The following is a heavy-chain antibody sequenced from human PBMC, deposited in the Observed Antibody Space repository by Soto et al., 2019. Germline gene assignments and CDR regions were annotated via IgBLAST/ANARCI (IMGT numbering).Heavy chain of an antibody. D-gene: IGHD5-18*01. V-gene: IGHV1-46*01. CDR3: ATSANSAMAFDY. CDR2: INPNGGIT. Sequence: ASVKVSCKASGYTFTHYYIHWVRQAPGQGLEWMGIINPNGGITTYAQKFRAGFSMTRDTSTSTVYLELSSLRSEDSAVYYCATSANSAMAFDYCGQGTLVTVSS. CDR1: GYTFTHYY. J-gene: IGHJ4*02.